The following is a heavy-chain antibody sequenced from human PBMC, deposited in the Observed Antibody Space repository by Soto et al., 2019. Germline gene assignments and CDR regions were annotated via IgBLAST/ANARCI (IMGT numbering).Heavy chain of an antibody. D-gene: IGHD1-1*01. J-gene: IGHJ4*02. CDR1: GFTFSDYS. V-gene: IGHV3-23*01. CDR2: LTRGGTS. Sequence: GSLRLSCAASGFTFSDYSMSWVRQTPERGLEWVSTLTRGGTSYYADSVQGRFTVSRDNSKNTVSLQMHSLRAEDTALYYCTKRATTVPTPGNYFDSWGQGTWSPSPQ. CDR3: TKRATTVPTPGNYFDS.